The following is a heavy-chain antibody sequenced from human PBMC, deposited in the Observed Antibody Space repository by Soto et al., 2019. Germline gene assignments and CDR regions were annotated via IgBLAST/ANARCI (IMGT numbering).Heavy chain of an antibody. Sequence: QVQLVQSGAEVKKPGSSVKVSCKASGGTFSSYTISWVRQAPGQGLEWMGRIIPILGIANYAQKFQGRVTITADKPTSTAHMELSSLRSEDTAVYYCASEGRGATITWYFDLWGRGTLVTVSS. V-gene: IGHV1-69*02. CDR3: ASEGRGATITWYFDL. D-gene: IGHD5-12*01. CDR2: IIPILGIA. J-gene: IGHJ2*01. CDR1: GGTFSSYT.